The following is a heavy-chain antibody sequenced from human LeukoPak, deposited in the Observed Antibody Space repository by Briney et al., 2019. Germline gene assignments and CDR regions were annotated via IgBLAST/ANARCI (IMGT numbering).Heavy chain of an antibody. V-gene: IGHV4-59*01. CDR1: GGSISSYY. J-gene: IGHJ6*03. Sequence: TPSETLSLTCTVSGGSISSYYWSWIRQPPGKGLDWIGFIYHNGGTDYNPSLKSRVTISQDMSKNQFSLKLSSVTAADTAVYYCARNTPGRYYYMDVWGKGTTVTVSS. D-gene: IGHD3-10*01. CDR3: ARNTPGRYYYMDV. CDR2: IYHNGGT.